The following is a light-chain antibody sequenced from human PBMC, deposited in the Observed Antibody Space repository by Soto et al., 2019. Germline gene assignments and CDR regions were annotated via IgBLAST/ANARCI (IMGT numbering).Light chain of an antibody. CDR3: QSYDKRLTAYV. Sequence: QSVLTXPPSVSGAPGQRVTISCSGTSSSIGAGYEVHWYHQLPGTAPKLVVSGNGNRPSGVPDRLSASKSGTSASLAITGLHAEDEGHYYCQSYDKRLTAYVFGTGTKVTVL. CDR1: SSSIGAGYE. V-gene: IGLV1-40*01. J-gene: IGLJ1*01. CDR2: GNG.